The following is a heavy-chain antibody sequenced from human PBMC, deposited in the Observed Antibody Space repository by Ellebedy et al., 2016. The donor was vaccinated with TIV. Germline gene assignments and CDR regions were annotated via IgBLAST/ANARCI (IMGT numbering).Heavy chain of an antibody. CDR2: ISYDGSNK. Sequence: SLKISCAASGFTFSSYGLHWVRQAPGKGLERVAVISYDGSNKYYADSVKGRFTISRDNSKNTLYLQMNSLRVEDTAVYYCARWPSGDAPLDYWGQGTLVTVSS. CDR1: GFTFSSYG. V-gene: IGHV3-30*03. CDR3: ARWPSGDAPLDY. J-gene: IGHJ4*02. D-gene: IGHD4-17*01.